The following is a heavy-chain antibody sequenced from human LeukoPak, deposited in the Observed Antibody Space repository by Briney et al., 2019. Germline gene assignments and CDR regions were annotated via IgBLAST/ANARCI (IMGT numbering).Heavy chain of an antibody. J-gene: IGHJ4*02. Sequence: GGSLRLSCAASGFTFSSYSMNWVRQAPGRGLEWVSSISSSSSYIYYADSVKGRFTISRDNAKNSLYLQMNSLKTEDTALYYCAKEIYYDDTLFDYWGQGTLVTVSS. V-gene: IGHV3-21*04. CDR3: AKEIYYDDTLFDY. D-gene: IGHD3-22*01. CDR2: ISSSSSYI. CDR1: GFTFSSYS.